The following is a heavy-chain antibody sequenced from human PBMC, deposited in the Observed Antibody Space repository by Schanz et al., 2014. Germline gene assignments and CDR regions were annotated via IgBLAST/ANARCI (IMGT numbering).Heavy chain of an antibody. Sequence: EVQLLESGGGLVQPWGSLRLSCAASGFTFSSYAMSWVRQAPGKGLEWVSAISGSGGSTYYADSVKGRFTISRDNSKNTVHLQMSSLRVEDTAVYYCARVDSSGYFFDNWGQGTRVTVSS. D-gene: IGHD3-22*01. V-gene: IGHV3-23*01. CDR1: GFTFSSYA. CDR2: ISGSGGST. CDR3: ARVDSSGYFFDN. J-gene: IGHJ4*02.